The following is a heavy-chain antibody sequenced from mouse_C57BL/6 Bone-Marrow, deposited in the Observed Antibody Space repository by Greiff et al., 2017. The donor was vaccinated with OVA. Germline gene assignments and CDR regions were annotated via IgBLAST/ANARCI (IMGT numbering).Heavy chain of an antibody. V-gene: IGHV1-82*01. CDR1: GYAFSSSW. CDR3: ARVGLTTVVFDY. Sequence: QVQLQQSGPELVKPGASVKISCKASGYAFSSSWMNWVKQRPGKGLEWIGRIYPGDGDTNYNGKFKGKATLTAAKSSSTAYMQLSSLTSEDSAVYFCARVGLTTVVFDYWGQGTTLTVSS. D-gene: IGHD1-1*01. J-gene: IGHJ2*01. CDR2: IYPGDGDT.